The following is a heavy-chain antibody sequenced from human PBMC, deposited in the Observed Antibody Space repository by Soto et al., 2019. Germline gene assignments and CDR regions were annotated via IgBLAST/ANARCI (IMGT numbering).Heavy chain of an antibody. CDR1: GYTFTSYG. CDR3: ARFNYGDYVSSYYYYGMDV. V-gene: IGHV1-18*01. Sequence: QVQLVQSGAEVKKPGASVKVSCKASGYTFTSYGISWVRQAPGQGLEWMGWISAYNGNTNYAQKLQGRVTMTTDTSTSTAYMDLRSLRSDDTAVYYCARFNYGDYVSSYYYYGMDVWGQGTTVTVSS. J-gene: IGHJ6*02. CDR2: ISAYNGNT. D-gene: IGHD4-17*01.